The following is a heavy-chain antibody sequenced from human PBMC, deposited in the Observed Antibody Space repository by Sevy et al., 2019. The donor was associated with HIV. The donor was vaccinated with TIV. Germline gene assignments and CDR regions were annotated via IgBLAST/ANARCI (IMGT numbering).Heavy chain of an antibody. CDR2: IYPGDSDT. D-gene: IGHD1-1*01. V-gene: IGHV5-51*01. CDR3: ARQDPTYYYGMDV. CDR1: GYSVTSYW. J-gene: IGHJ6*02. Sequence: GESLKISCKGSGYSVTSYWIGWVRQMPGKGLEWMGMIYPGDSDTTYSPSFQGQVTISADKSINTAYLQWSSLKASDTAMYYCARQDPTYYYGMDVWGQGTTVTVSS.